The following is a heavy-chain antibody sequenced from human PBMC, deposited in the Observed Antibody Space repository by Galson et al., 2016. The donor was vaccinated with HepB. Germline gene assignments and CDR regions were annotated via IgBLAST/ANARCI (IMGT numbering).Heavy chain of an antibody. V-gene: IGHV3-23*01. Sequence: SLRLSCAASGFTFSSYAMNWVRQAPGEGLEWVSAISGTGGSTYYGDSVKGRLTISRDNSKNTLYLQMNSLRAEDTAVYYCAKGNEESNSGSSWYNWFDPWGQGTLVTVSS. J-gene: IGHJ5*02. CDR3: AKGNEESNSGSSWYNWFDP. D-gene: IGHD6-13*01. CDR1: GFTFSSYA. CDR2: ISGTGGST.